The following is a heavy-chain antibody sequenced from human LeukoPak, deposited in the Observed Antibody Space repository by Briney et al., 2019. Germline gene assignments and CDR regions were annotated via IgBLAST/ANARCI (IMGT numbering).Heavy chain of an antibody. CDR2: IGGGGGST. D-gene: IGHD2-21*02. CDR1: GLTFSSYA. CDR3: AKEPPYCGGDCYFLLDY. V-gene: IGHV3-23*01. Sequence: GGSLRLSCAASGLTFSSYAMSWVRQAPGKGLEWVSGIGGGGGSTSYADSVKGRFTISRDNSKNTLYLQVNSLRAEDTGVYYCAKEPPYCGGDCYFLLDYWGQGTLVTVSS. J-gene: IGHJ4*02.